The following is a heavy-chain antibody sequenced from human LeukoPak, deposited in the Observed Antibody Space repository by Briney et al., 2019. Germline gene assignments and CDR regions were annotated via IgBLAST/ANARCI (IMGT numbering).Heavy chain of an antibody. D-gene: IGHD3-22*01. CDR3: ARDPGRYYDSSGHFDY. CDR2: INHSGGT. J-gene: IGHJ4*02. CDR1: VGSFSSYY. Sequence: SETLSLTCAVYVGSFSSYYWSWIRQPPGKGLQWIGEINHSGGTNYSPSLKSRVTISVDTSKNQFSLKLSSVTAADTAVYYCARDPGRYYDSSGHFDYWGQGTLVTVSS. V-gene: IGHV4-34*01.